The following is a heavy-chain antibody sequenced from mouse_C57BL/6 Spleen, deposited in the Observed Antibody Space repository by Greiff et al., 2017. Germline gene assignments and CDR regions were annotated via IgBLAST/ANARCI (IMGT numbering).Heavy chain of an antibody. J-gene: IGHJ4*01. Sequence: EVMLVESGGGLVQPGGSLKLSCAASGFTFSDYYMYWVRQTPEKRLEWVAYISNGGGSTYYPDTVKGRFTISRDNAKNTLYLQMSRLKSEDTAMYYCARQGSTGDYAMDYWGQGTSVTVSS. CDR2: ISNGGGST. CDR1: GFTFSDYY. V-gene: IGHV5-12*01. CDR3: ARQGSTGDYAMDY. D-gene: IGHD4-1*02.